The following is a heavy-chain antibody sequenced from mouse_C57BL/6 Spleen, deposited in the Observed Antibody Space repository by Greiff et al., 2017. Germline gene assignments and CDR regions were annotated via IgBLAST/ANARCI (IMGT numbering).Heavy chain of an antibody. V-gene: IGHV1-72*01. CDR3: ARTPIYHYAMDY. J-gene: IGHJ4*01. CDR2: IDPNSGGT. D-gene: IGHD1-1*01. Sequence: VQLQESGAELVKPGASVKLSCKASGYTFTSYWMHWVKQRPGRGPEWIGRIDPNSGGTKYNEKFKSKATLTVDKPSSTAYMQLSSLTSEDSAVYYCARTPIYHYAMDYWGKGTSVTVSS. CDR1: GYTFTSYW.